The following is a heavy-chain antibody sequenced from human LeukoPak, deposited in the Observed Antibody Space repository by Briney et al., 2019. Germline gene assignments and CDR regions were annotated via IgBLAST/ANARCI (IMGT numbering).Heavy chain of an antibody. Sequence: GGSLRLSCAASGFTLSNYEMNWVRQAPGKGLEWVAYISSSASNLYYADSVKGRFTISRDNAKNSLYLQMNSLRAEDTAVYYCAREVVTISNWGQGTLVTVSS. J-gene: IGHJ4*02. CDR2: ISSSASNL. V-gene: IGHV3-48*03. CDR3: AREVVTISN. D-gene: IGHD5-12*01. CDR1: GFTLSNYE.